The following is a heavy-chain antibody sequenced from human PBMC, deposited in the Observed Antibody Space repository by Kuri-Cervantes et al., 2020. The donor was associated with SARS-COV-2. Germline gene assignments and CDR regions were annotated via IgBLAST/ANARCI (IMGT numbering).Heavy chain of an antibody. J-gene: IGHJ5*02. CDR3: ARDRGRIAAAGIGWFDP. V-gene: IGHV4-39*07. CDR1: PVSIRSGSYY. CDR2: IYYSGNT. Sequence: SPVSIRSGSYYWGWIRQSPGKGLEWIGSIYYSGNTLYNPSLKSRLTISVDTSKKQFSLNLSSVTAADTAVYYCARDRGRIAAAGIGWFDPWGQGTLVTVSS. D-gene: IGHD6-13*01.